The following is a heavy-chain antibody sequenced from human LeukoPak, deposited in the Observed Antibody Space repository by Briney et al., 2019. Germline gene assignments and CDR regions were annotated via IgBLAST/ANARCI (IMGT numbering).Heavy chain of an antibody. CDR3: ARDSTLEDCSSTSCYRFSLGYAFDI. D-gene: IGHD2-2*02. CDR2: IYTSGST. V-gene: IGHV4-61*02. CDR1: GGSISSGSYY. Sequence: PSETLSLTCTVSGGSISSGSYYWSWIRQPAGKGLEWVGRIYTSGSTNYNPSLKSRVTISVDTSKNQFSLKLSSVTAADTAVYYCARDSTLEDCSSTSCYRFSLGYAFDIWGQGTMVTVSS. J-gene: IGHJ3*02.